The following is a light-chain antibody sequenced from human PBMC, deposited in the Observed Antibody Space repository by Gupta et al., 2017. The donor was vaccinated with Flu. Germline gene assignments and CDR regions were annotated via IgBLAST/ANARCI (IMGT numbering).Light chain of an antibody. CDR3: AAWDDSLNGHYV. V-gene: IGLV1-44*01. J-gene: IGLJ1*01. Sequence: QSVLAQPPSASETPGQRVTISCSGSSSNIGSNPVNWYQQVPGTAPKLLIYGNSQRPSGVPDRFSGSKSGTSASLAISGRQSEDEADYYCAAWDDSLNGHYVFGTGTKVTVL. CDR1: SSNIGSNP. CDR2: GNS.